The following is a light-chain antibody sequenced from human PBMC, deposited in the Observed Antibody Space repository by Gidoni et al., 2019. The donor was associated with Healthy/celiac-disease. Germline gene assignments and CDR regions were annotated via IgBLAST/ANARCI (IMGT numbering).Light chain of an antibody. CDR2: DVS. Sequence: QSALTQPASVSGSPGQSIPISCTGPSSDVGGYNYVSWYQQHPGKAPKLMIYDVSNRPSGVSNRFSGSKSGNTASLTISGLQAEDEADYYCSSYTSSSTLGVVFGGGTKLTVL. J-gene: IGLJ2*01. V-gene: IGLV2-14*01. CDR1: SSDVGGYNY. CDR3: SSYTSSSTLGVV.